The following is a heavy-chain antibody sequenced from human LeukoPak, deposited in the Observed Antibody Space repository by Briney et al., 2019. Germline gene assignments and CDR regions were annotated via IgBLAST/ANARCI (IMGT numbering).Heavy chain of an antibody. Sequence: SVKVSCKASGGTFSSYAISWLRQAPGQGLEWMGRIIPIFGTANYAQKFQGRVTITTDESTSTAYMELSSLRSEDTAVYYCARALVRTYYYDSSSAFDIWGQGTMVTVSS. CDR3: ARALVRTYYYDSSSAFDI. CDR1: GGTFSSYA. D-gene: IGHD3-22*01. J-gene: IGHJ3*02. CDR2: IIPIFGTA. V-gene: IGHV1-69*05.